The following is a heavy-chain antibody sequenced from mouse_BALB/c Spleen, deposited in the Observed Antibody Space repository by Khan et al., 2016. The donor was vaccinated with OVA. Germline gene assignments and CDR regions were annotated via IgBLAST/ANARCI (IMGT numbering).Heavy chain of an antibody. V-gene: IGHV1-26*01. CDR3: AFDGYFSAWFAY. D-gene: IGHD2-3*01. CDR2: INPNNGGT. J-gene: IGHJ3*01. CDR1: GYSFTGYY. Sequence: VQLQQSGPDLVKPGASVKISCKASGYSFTGYYMHWVKQSHGKSLEWIGRINPNNGGTSSNQKFKGKAILTVDQSSSTAYMELRSLTSEDSAVYYCAFDGYFSAWFAYWGQGTLVTVSA.